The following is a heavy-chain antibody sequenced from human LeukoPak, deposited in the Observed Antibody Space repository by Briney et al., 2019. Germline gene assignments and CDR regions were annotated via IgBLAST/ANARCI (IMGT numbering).Heavy chain of an antibody. Sequence: SETLSLTCAVSGGSVSSFYWSWIRQSAGQGLEWIGRIYVSGSNNCNPALKRRVTMSVATYKNEVSLKLNSVTAADTAVYYCAREIGISMREKDVVWLQPWGQGALVLVST. J-gene: IGHJ5*02. CDR2: IYVSGSN. CDR3: AREIGISMREKDVVWLQP. V-gene: IGHV4-4*07. CDR1: GGSVSSFY. D-gene: IGHD2/OR15-2a*01.